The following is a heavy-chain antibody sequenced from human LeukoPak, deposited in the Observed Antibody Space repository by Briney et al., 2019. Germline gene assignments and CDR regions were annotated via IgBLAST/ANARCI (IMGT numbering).Heavy chain of an antibody. D-gene: IGHD5-24*01. CDR2: IWYDGSNK. CDR1: GFTFSSYG. Sequence: GRSLRLSCAASGFTFSSYGMHWVRQAPGKGLEWVAVIWYDGSNKYYADSVKGRFTISRDNSKNTRYLQMNSLRAEDTAVYYCAKDLEMATIEGFDYWGQGTLVTVSS. CDR3: AKDLEMATIEGFDY. J-gene: IGHJ4*02. V-gene: IGHV3-33*06.